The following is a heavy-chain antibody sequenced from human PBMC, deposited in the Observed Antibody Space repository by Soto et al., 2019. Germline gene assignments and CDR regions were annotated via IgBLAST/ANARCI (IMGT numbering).Heavy chain of an antibody. Sequence: GVLRLSCAASGFTFSSYAMSWVRQAPGKGLEWVSAISGSGGSTYYADSVKGRFTISRDNSKNTMYLQMNSLRAEDTAVYYCAKYASPFGVVIAYYFDYWGQGTLVTVSS. D-gene: IGHD3-3*01. CDR1: GFTFSSYA. J-gene: IGHJ4*02. CDR2: ISGSGGST. V-gene: IGHV3-23*01. CDR3: AKYASPFGVVIAYYFDY.